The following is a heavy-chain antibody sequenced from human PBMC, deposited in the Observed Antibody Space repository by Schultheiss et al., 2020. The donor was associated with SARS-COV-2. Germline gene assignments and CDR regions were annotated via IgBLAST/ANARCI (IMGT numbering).Heavy chain of an antibody. D-gene: IGHD5-18*01. V-gene: IGHV3-11*04. CDR3: ARAGYSYGYYYYYMDV. CDR1: GFTFSDYY. CDR2: ISSSSSTI. Sequence: GGSLRLSCAASGFTFSDYYMSWVRQAPGKGLEWVSYISSSSSTIYYADSVKGRFTISRDNAKNSLYLQMNSLRAEDTAVYYCARAGYSYGYYYYYMDVWGKGTTVTVSS. J-gene: IGHJ6*03.